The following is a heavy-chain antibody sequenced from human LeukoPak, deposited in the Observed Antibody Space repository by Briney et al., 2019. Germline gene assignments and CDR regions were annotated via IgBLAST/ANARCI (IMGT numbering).Heavy chain of an antibody. CDR2: IKQDGSEK. CDR1: GFTFSSYW. Sequence: GGSLRLSCAASGFTFSSYWMTWVRQAPGKGLEWVANIKQDGSEKYYVDSVKGRFTISRDNAKSSPYLQMDSLRAEDTAVYYCARAIGKSEGYWGQGTLVTVSS. CDR3: ARAIGKSEGY. D-gene: IGHD4-23*01. J-gene: IGHJ4*02. V-gene: IGHV3-7*01.